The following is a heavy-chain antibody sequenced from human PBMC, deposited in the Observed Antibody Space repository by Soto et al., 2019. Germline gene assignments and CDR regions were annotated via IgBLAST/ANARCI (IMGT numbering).Heavy chain of an antibody. Sequence: ASVKVACKASGYTFTSYYMHWVRRAPGQGLEWMGIINPSGGSTSYAQKFQGRVTMTRDTSTSTVYMELSSLRSEDTAVYYCARTYDSSGYSHAFDIWGQGTMDTISS. CDR2: INPSGGST. V-gene: IGHV1-46*01. CDR3: ARTYDSSGYSHAFDI. D-gene: IGHD3-22*01. J-gene: IGHJ3*02. CDR1: GYTFTSYY.